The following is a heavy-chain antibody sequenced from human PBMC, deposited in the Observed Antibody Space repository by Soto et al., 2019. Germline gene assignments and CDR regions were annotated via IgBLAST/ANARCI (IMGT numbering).Heavy chain of an antibody. D-gene: IGHD5-12*01. CDR3: ARPSGYDAFDI. V-gene: IGHV5-51*01. Sequence: GESLKISCKGFGYSFATYWIGWVRQMPGKGLEWMGIIYPGDSDTRYSPSFQGQVTISADKSISTAYLQWSSLKASDTAMYYCARPSGYDAFDIWGQGTMVTVSS. J-gene: IGHJ3*02. CDR1: GYSFATYW. CDR2: IYPGDSDT.